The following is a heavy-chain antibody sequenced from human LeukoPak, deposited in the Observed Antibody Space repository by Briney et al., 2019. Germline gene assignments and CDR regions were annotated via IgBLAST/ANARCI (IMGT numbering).Heavy chain of an antibody. CDR1: GFIFSRYG. D-gene: IGHD6-13*01. CDR2: ISNSGGST. CDR3: ARGLITGAAGTYYYYGMDV. J-gene: IGHJ6*02. Sequence: GGSLRLSCVASGFIFSRYGMHWVRQAPGKGPEYVSAISNSGGSTYYANSVKGRFTISRDNSKNTLYLQVGSLRGEDMAVYYCARGLITGAAGTYYYYGMDVWGQGTTVTVSS. V-gene: IGHV3-64*01.